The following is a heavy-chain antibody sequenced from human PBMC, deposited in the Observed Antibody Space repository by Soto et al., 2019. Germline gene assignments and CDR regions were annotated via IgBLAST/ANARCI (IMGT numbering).Heavy chain of an antibody. Sequence: PGGSLRLSWAASGFTFSSYGMHWVRQATGKGLEWVAVIWYDGSNKYYADSVKGRFTISRDNSKNTLYLQMNSLRAEDTAVYYCARETLKDIVAPIFDYWGQGTLVTVSS. J-gene: IGHJ4*02. CDR2: IWYDGSNK. V-gene: IGHV3-33*01. CDR3: ARETLKDIVAPIFDY. D-gene: IGHD2-15*01. CDR1: GFTFSSYG.